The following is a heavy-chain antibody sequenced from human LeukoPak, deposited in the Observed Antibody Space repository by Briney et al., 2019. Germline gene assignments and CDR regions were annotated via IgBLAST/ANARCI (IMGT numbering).Heavy chain of an antibody. D-gene: IGHD3-3*01. CDR2: IIPIFGTA. CDR3: ARAALSRTDATLGSGYYKLPALLDY. Sequence: GASVKVSCKASGYTFTSNHIHWVRQAPGQGLEWMGGIIPIFGTANYAQKFQGRVTITADESTSTAYMGLSSLRSEDTAVYYCARAALSRTDATLGSGYYKLPALLDYWGQGTLVTVSS. J-gene: IGHJ4*02. V-gene: IGHV1-69*13. CDR1: GYTFTSNH.